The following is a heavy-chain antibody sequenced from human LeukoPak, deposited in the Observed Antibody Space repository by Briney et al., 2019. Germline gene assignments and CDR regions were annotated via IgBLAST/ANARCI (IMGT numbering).Heavy chain of an antibody. CDR1: GGSISSYY. CDR2: IYFSGST. J-gene: IGHJ5*02. V-gene: IGHV4-59*08. CDR3: ASGHYYGSGSYFGWFDP. D-gene: IGHD3-10*01. Sequence: PSETLSLTCTVSGGSISSYYWSWIRQPPGKGLEWIGYIYFSGSTNYNPSLKSRVTISVDTSKNQFSLKLSSVTAADTAMYYCASGHYYGSGSYFGWFDPWGQGTLVTVSS.